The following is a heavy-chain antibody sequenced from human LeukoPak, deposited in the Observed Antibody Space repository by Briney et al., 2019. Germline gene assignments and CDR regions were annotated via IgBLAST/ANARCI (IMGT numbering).Heavy chain of an antibody. V-gene: IGHV3-64*01. CDR2: ISSNGGST. D-gene: IGHD4-11*01. CDR3: ARGPYSNYVYYYYGMDV. J-gene: IGHJ6*02. CDR1: GFTFSSYA. Sequence: PGGSLRLSCAASGFTFSSYAMHWVRQAPGKGLEYVSAISSNGGSTYYASSVKGRFTISRDNSKNTLHLQMGSLRAEDMAVHYCARGPYSNYVYYYYGMDVWGQGTTVTVSS.